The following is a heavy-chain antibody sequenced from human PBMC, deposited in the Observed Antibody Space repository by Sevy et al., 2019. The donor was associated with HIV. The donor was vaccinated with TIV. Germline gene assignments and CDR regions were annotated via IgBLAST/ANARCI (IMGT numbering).Heavy chain of an antibody. V-gene: IGHV3-49*04. D-gene: IGHD3-16*01. CDR1: GFTFGDYA. Sequence: GGSLRLSCTASGFTFGDYAMSRVRQAPRKGLEWVGFIRSKAYGGTTEYAASVKGRFTMSRDDSKSIAYLQMNSLKTEDTAVYYCTRDLMCVGGDYCYYMDVWGKGTTVTVSS. J-gene: IGHJ6*03. CDR3: TRDLMCVGGDYCYYMDV. CDR2: IRSKAYGGTT.